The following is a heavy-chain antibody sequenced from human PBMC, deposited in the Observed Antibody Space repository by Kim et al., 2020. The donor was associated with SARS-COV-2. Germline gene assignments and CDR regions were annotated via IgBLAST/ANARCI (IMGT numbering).Heavy chain of an antibody. J-gene: IGHJ5*01. Sequence: GGSLRLSCAASGFTFNIYWMTWVRQAPGKGPECVASIKQDGTEKYNLESVKGRFTISRDNAKNSVFLQMNSLRAEDTAIYYCARVGYCSGDGCQGRDWFDSWGQGALVTVSS. CDR2: IKQDGTEK. CDR3: ARVGYCSGDGCQGRDWFDS. CDR1: GFTFNIYW. V-gene: IGHV3-7*01. D-gene: IGHD2-15*01.